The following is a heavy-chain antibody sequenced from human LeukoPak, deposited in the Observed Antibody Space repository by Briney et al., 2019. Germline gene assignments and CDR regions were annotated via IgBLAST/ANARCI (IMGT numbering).Heavy chain of an antibody. Sequence: ASVKVSCKASGYTFTSYGISWVRQAPGQGLEWMGWISAYNGNTNYAQKLQGRVTMTTDTSTSTAYMELRSLRSDDTAVYYCARDSSGWSARPYYYYGMDVWGQGTTATVSS. J-gene: IGHJ6*02. CDR3: ARDSSGWSARPYYYYGMDV. CDR2: ISAYNGNT. V-gene: IGHV1-18*01. CDR1: GYTFTSYG. D-gene: IGHD6-19*01.